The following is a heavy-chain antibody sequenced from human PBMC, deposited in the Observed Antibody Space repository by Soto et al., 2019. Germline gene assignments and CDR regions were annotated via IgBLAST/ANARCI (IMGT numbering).Heavy chain of an antibody. CDR2: ISSGRGAI. CDR3: ARGSDAFDI. Sequence: EVQLVESGGGLVEPGGSLRLSCEASGFTFSSYSMNWVRQGPGKGLEWVSFISSGRGAIYYADSVKGRFTISRENAKNSLYLQMNSLRDEDTAVYCCARGSDAFDIWGQGTMITVSS. CDR1: GFTFSSYS. J-gene: IGHJ3*02. V-gene: IGHV3-48*02.